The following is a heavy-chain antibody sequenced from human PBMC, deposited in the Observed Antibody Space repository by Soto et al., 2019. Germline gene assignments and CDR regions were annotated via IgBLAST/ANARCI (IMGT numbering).Heavy chain of an antibody. V-gene: IGHV3-30-3*01. Sequence: GGSLRLSCAASGFTFTSYGMHWVRQAPGKGLEWVATISFDGSNKYYADSVKGRFTISRDNSKNTLYLQMNSLRAEDTAVYYCAGGYYFGDYWGQGTLVTVSS. CDR3: AGGYYFGDY. CDR1: GFTFTSYG. CDR2: ISFDGSNK. D-gene: IGHD3-22*01. J-gene: IGHJ4*02.